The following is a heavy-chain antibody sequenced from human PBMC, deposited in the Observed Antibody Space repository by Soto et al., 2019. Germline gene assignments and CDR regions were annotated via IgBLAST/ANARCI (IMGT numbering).Heavy chain of an antibody. J-gene: IGHJ4*02. CDR1: GFTFSSYS. V-gene: IGHV3-48*01. D-gene: IGHD5-12*01. Sequence: GGSLRLSCAASGFTFSSYSMNWVRQAPGKGLEWVSYISSSSSTIYYADSVKGRFTISRDNAKNSLYLQMSSLRAEDTAVYYCARDDYSGYTNFDYWGQGTLVTVSS. CDR3: ARDDYSGYTNFDY. CDR2: ISSSSSTI.